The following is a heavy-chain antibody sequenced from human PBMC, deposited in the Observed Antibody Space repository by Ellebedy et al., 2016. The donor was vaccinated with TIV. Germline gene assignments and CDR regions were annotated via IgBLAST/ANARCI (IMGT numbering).Heavy chain of an antibody. J-gene: IGHJ4*02. V-gene: IGHV1-69*13. CDR1: GGTFSSYA. CDR3: ARSVGPRSPFDY. Sequence: SVKVSCKASGGTFSSYAISWVRQAPGQGLEWMGGIIPIFGTANYAQKFQGRVTITADESTSTAYMELSSLRSEDTAVYYCARSVGPRSPFDYWGQGTLVTVSS. CDR2: IIPIFGTA.